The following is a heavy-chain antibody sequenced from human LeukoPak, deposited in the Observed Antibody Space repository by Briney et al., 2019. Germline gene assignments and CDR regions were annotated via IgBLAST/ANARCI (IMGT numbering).Heavy chain of an antibody. D-gene: IGHD2-8*02. V-gene: IGHV1-69*04. J-gene: IGHJ4*02. CDR1: GGTFSSYA. CDR3: ARSTTLVATGDY. CDR2: IIPILGIA. Sequence: ASVKVSCKASGGTFSSYAISWVRQAPGQGLEWMGRIIPILGIANYAQKFQGRVTITTDESTSTAYMELGSLRSDDTAVYYCARSTTLVATGDYWGQGTLVSISS.